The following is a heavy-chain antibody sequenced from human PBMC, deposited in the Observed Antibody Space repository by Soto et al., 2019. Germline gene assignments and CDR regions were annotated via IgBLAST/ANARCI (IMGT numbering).Heavy chain of an antibody. D-gene: IGHD3-3*01. CDR3: ARANRNDFWSGYYLDV. J-gene: IGHJ6*02. CDR1: GGSISSSSYY. CDR2: IYTSGST. Sequence: SETLSLTCTVSGGSISSSSYYWSWIRQPAGKGLEWIGRIYTSGSTNYNPSLKSRVTMSVDTSKNQFSLKLSSVTAADTAVYYCARANRNDFWSGYYLDVWGQGTTVTVSS. V-gene: IGHV4-61*02.